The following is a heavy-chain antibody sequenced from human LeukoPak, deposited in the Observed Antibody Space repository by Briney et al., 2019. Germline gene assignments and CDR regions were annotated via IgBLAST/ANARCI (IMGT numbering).Heavy chain of an antibody. Sequence: GGSLRLSCAASGSTFSNYWMHWVRQAPGKGLVWVSRINSDGINTSYADSVKGRFTISRDNAKNTLNLQMNSLRAEDTAVYYCARDLGQYYDTSDNWFDPWGQGTLVTVSS. D-gene: IGHD3-22*01. J-gene: IGHJ5*02. CDR3: ARDLGQYYDTSDNWFDP. CDR2: INSDGINT. CDR1: GSTFSNYW. V-gene: IGHV3-74*01.